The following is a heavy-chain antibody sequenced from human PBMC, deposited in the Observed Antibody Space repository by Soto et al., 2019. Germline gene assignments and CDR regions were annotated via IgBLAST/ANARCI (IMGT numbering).Heavy chain of an antibody. D-gene: IGHD3-22*01. Sequence: SGPTLVNPTQTLTLTCTFSGFSLSTSGVGVGWIRQPPGKALEWLALIYWDDDKRYSPSLKSRLTITKDTSKNQVVLTMTNMDPVDTATYYCAHRLVGPSYDSSGYYEWYRPHDAFDIWGQGTMVTVSS. CDR2: IYWDDDK. CDR1: GFSLSTSGVG. CDR3: AHRLVGPSYDSSGYYEWYRPHDAFDI. J-gene: IGHJ3*02. V-gene: IGHV2-5*02.